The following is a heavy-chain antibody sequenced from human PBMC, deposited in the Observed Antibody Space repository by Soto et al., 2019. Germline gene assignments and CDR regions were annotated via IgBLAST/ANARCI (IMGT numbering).Heavy chain of an antibody. D-gene: IGHD1-26*01. CDR3: ARQRPTDGRWEFANYYGMDV. CDR1: GGSFRAYY. J-gene: IGHJ6*02. V-gene: IGHV4-34*12. Sequence: PSETLSLTCAVYGGSFRAYYWSWVRQPPGKGLEWIGEIIHSESTKYNPSLKSRVTISVDTSKNQFSLKLSSVTAADTAVYYCARQRPTDGRWEFANYYGMDVWGQGTPVTVSS. CDR2: IIHSEST.